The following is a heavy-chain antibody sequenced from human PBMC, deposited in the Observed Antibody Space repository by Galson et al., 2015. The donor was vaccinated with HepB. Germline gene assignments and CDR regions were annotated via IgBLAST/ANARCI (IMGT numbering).Heavy chain of an antibody. CDR1: GDSVSSASAT. Sequence: ISGDSVSSASATWHWIRQSPSGGLEWLGKTYYRSKWSTNYAMSVKSRISINADTSKNQFSLQLKSVTPEDTAVYFCARGDIDLAAWGQGAQVTISS. CDR3: ARGDIDLAA. D-gene: IGHD5-12*01. CDR2: TYYRSKWST. J-gene: IGHJ5*02. V-gene: IGHV6-1*01.